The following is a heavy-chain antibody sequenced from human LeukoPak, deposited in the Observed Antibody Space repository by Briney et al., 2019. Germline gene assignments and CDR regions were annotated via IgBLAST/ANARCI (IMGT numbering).Heavy chain of an antibody. Sequence: PGGSLRLSCAASGCTFSSYAMHWVRQAPGKGLEWVAVISYDGSNKYYADSVKGRFTISRDNSKNTLYLQTNSLRAEDTAVYYCARGPDYYDSSGYAKFDYWGQGTLVTVSS. J-gene: IGHJ4*02. D-gene: IGHD3-22*01. CDR2: ISYDGSNK. V-gene: IGHV3-30*04. CDR3: ARGPDYYDSSGYAKFDY. CDR1: GCTFSSYA.